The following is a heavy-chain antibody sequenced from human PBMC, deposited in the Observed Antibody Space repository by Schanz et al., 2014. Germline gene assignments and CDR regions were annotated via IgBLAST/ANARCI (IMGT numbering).Heavy chain of an antibody. Sequence: QVQLVQSGAEVRKPGASVKVSCKASGYTFISYGINWVRQAPGQGLEWMGWISAYNGNTNYAQKLQGRVTMTTDTSTSTVYMELSSLRSEDTAVYYCARDGVDAAAGGNYWGQGTLVTVSS. CDR2: ISAYNGNT. V-gene: IGHV1-18*01. CDR1: GYTFISYG. CDR3: ARDGVDAAAGGNY. J-gene: IGHJ4*02. D-gene: IGHD6-13*01.